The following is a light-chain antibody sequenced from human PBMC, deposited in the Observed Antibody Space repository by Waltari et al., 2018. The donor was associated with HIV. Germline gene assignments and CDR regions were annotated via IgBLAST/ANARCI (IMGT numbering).Light chain of an antibody. V-gene: IGKV3-15*01. Sequence: EIVMTQFPATLSLSPGERATLSCRASQSVSINLAWYQQKPGQAPRLLIYAASSRATGIPARFSGSGSGTEFTLTISSLQSEDFAVYYCQQYNNWPPLTFGGGTKVDVK. CDR3: QQYNNWPPLT. J-gene: IGKJ4*01. CDR2: AAS. CDR1: QSVSIN.